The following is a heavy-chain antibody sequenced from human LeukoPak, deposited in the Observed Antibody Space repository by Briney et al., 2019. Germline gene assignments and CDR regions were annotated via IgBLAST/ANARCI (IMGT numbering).Heavy chain of an antibody. D-gene: IGHD2-15*01. CDR2: ISNNGGYT. CDR1: RFTFSSSA. J-gene: IGHJ4*02. Sequence: GGSLRLSCAASRFTFSSSAVSWVRQAPGKGLEWVSAISNNGGYTYYADSVQGRFTISRDNSKSTLCLQMNSLRAEDTAVYYCAKQLGYCSDGSCYFPYWGQGTLVTVSS. V-gene: IGHV3-23*01. CDR3: AKQLGYCSDGSCYFPY.